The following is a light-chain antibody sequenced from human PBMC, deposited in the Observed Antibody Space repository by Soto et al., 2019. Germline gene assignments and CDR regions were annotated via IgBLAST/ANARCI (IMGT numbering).Light chain of an antibody. CDR1: SSDVGGYNY. CDR2: EVS. V-gene: IGLV2-14*01. Sequence: QSALTQPASVSGSPGQSIAISCTGTSSDVGGYNYVSWYQHHPGKAPKLMIFEVSYRPSGVSNRFSGSKSGNTASLTISGLQAEDEADYYCSSYTGSSINTVVFGGGTKVTVL. J-gene: IGLJ2*01. CDR3: SSYTGSSINTVV.